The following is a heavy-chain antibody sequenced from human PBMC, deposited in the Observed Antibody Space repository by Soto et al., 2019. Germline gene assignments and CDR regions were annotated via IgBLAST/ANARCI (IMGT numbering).Heavy chain of an antibody. D-gene: IGHD2-15*01. Sequence: QVQLQESGPGLVKPSETLSLTCTVSGGSISSYYWSWIRQPPGKGLEWIGYIYYSGSTNYNPSLKSRVTRSVDTSKNQFSLKLSAVTAADTAVYYCARIGYCSGGSCYGGDAFDIWGQGTMVTVSS. CDR2: IYYSGST. J-gene: IGHJ3*02. CDR3: ARIGYCSGGSCYGGDAFDI. CDR1: GGSISSYY. V-gene: IGHV4-59*01.